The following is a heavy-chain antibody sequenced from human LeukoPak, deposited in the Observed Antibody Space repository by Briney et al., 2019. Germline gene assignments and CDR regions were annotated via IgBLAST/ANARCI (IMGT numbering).Heavy chain of an antibody. CDR3: ARGDDYGDIDY. J-gene: IGHJ4*02. Sequence: SETLSLTCAVYGGSFSGYYWSWIRQPPGKGLEWIGEINHSGSTNYNPSLKSRVTISVDTSKNQFSLTVSSVTAAGTAVYYCARGDDYGDIDYWGQGTLVTVSS. V-gene: IGHV4-34*01. D-gene: IGHD4-17*01. CDR1: GGSFSGYY. CDR2: INHSGST.